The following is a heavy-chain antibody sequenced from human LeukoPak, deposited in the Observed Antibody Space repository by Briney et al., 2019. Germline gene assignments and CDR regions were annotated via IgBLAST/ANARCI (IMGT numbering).Heavy chain of an antibody. CDR1: GGSISSGGYS. CDR3: AVNVVVPAALPWYGMDV. D-gene: IGHD2-2*01. J-gene: IGHJ6*02. Sequence: SETLSLTCTVSGGSISSGGYSWSWIRQHPGKGLEWIGYIYYSGSTYYNPSLKSRVTISVDTSKNQFSLKLSSVTAADTAVYYCAVNVVVPAALPWYGMDVWGQGTTVTVSS. V-gene: IGHV4-31*03. CDR2: IYYSGST.